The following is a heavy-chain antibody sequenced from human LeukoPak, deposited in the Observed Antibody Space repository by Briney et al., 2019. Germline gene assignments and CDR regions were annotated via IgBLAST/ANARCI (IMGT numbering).Heavy chain of an antibody. V-gene: IGHV3-23*01. CDR1: GFTFSSYA. CDR2: ISGSGGST. Sequence: GGSLRLSCAASGFTFSSYAMSWVRQAPGKGLEWVSAISGSGGSTYYADSVKGRFTISRDNSKNTLYLQMNSLRAEDTAVYYCAKDREYQHIRAGYYFDYWGQGTLVTVSS. D-gene: IGHD2-2*01. J-gene: IGHJ4*02. CDR3: AKDREYQHIRAGYYFDY.